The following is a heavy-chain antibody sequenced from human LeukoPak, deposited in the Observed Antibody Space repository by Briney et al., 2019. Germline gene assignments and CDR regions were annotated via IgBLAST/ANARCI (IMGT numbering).Heavy chain of an antibody. CDR3: ARQGAYSSGWSGY. D-gene: IGHD6-19*01. CDR2: INHSGST. Sequence: SETLSLTCAVYGGSFSGYYWSWIRQPPGKGLEWIGEINHSGSTNYNPSLKSRVTISVDTSKNQFSLKLSSVTAADTAVYYCARQGAYSSGWSGYWGQGTLVTVSS. V-gene: IGHV4-34*01. J-gene: IGHJ4*02. CDR1: GGSFSGYY.